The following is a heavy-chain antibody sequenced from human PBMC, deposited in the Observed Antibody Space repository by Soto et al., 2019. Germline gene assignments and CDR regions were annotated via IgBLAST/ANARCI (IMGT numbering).Heavy chain of an antibody. J-gene: IGHJ4*02. Sequence: QVQLQESGPGLVKPSGTLSLTCAVSGDSITSRNWWSWVRQAPGKGLEWIGEIYHSGASTYNPSLKSRTTMSVNPSNNHFSLNLPSVTAADTAVYFGVGDFGPGTDFWGRGTLVTVAS. D-gene: IGHD3-3*01. CDR3: VGDFGPGTDF. CDR2: IYHSGAS. CDR1: GDSITSRNW. V-gene: IGHV4-4*02.